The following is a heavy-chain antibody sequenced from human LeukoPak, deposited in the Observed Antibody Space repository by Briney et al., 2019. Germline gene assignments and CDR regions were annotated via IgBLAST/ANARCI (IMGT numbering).Heavy chain of an antibody. D-gene: IGHD2-21*02. CDR3: ARANGGGAYYPFDY. CDR1: GYTFTGYY. V-gene: IGHV1-2*02. Sequence: ASVKVSCKSSGYTFTGYYIHWVRQAPGQGLERMGWINPYSGDTDSAQKFEGRVTVTRDTSITTAYMELRRLRSDDTAVYYCARANGGGAYYPFDYWGQGTLVTVSS. J-gene: IGHJ4*02. CDR2: INPYSGDT.